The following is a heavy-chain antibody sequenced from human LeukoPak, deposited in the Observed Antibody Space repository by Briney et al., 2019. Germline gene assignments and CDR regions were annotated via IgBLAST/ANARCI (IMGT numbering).Heavy chain of an antibody. D-gene: IGHD6-19*01. Sequence: EASVKVSCKASGGTFSSYAISWVRQAPGQGLEWMGGIIPIFGTANYAQKFQGRVTITADESTSTAYMELSSLRSEDTAVYYCARVLGGWFDYWGQGTLVTVSS. CDR2: IIPIFGTA. CDR3: ARVLGGWFDY. V-gene: IGHV1-69*13. J-gene: IGHJ4*02. CDR1: GGTFSSYA.